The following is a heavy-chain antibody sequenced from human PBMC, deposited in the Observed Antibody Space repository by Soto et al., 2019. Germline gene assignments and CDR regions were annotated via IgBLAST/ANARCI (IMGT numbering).Heavy chain of an antibody. CDR2: INHSGST. Sequence: SETLSLTXTVSGGSISSYYWSWIRQPPGKGLEWIGEINHSGSTNYNPSLKSRVTISVDTSKNQFSLKLSSVTAADTAVYYCARAIAAAGRADYWGQGTLVTVSS. CDR3: ARAIAAAGRADY. D-gene: IGHD6-13*01. V-gene: IGHV4-34*01. J-gene: IGHJ4*02. CDR1: GGSISSYY.